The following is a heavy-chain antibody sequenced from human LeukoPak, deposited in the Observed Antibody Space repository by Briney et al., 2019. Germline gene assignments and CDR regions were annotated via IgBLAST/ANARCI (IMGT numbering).Heavy chain of an antibody. CDR2: VLPIFRIT. CDR1: GGSFSSYG. J-gene: IGHJ4*02. V-gene: IGHV1-69*01. D-gene: IGHD3-3*01. Sequence: SVKVSCKASGGSFSSYGISWVRQAPGQGLEWMGGVLPIFRITNYAQRFQGRVTITADESRSTAYMELSSLTSDDAAVYYCARDLLPMTKAGVVNDWGQGSLVIVSA. CDR3: ARDLLPMTKAGVVND.